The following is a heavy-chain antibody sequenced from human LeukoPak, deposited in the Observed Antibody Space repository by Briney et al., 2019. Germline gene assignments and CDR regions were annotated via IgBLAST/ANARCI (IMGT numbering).Heavy chain of an antibody. CDR1: GFTFSIYT. D-gene: IGHD1-26*01. CDR2: ISYDGSSK. Sequence: PGGSLRLSRASSGFTFSIYTMHWVRQAPGKGLEWVALISYDGSSKIYVESAKGRFTISRDNSKNTLYMQMSSLRAEDTAVYYCARDNSGRALDIWGQGTLVIVSA. V-gene: IGHV3-30*04. J-gene: IGHJ3*02. CDR3: ARDNSGRALDI.